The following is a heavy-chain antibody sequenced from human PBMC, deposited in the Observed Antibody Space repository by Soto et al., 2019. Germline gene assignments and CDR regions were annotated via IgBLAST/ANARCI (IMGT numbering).Heavy chain of an antibody. CDR2: ISYDGSNK. CDR3: ARGLILEWLAPEGMDV. V-gene: IGHV3-30-3*01. J-gene: IGHJ6*02. CDR1: GFTFSSYA. Sequence: QVQLVESGGGVVQPGRSLRLSCAASGFTFSSYAMHWVRQAPGKGLEWVAVISYDGSNKYYADSVKGRFTISRDNSKNTLNLQMNSLRAEDTAMYYCARGLILEWLAPEGMDVWGQGTTVTVSS. D-gene: IGHD3-3*01.